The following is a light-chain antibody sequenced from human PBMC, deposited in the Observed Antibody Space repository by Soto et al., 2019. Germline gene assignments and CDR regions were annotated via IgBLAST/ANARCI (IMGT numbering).Light chain of an antibody. CDR1: QGIAPY. V-gene: IGKV1-27*01. CDR2: ATS. CDR3: QKYNSAPLT. J-gene: IGKJ4*01. Sequence: DVQMTQSSSSLSAFVGDRVTITCRASQGIAPYLAWFQQKPGKVPKLLIYATSTLQSGVPSRFSGSGSGTEFTLTINSLQPEDVGTYYCQKYNSAPLTFGGGTKVEIK.